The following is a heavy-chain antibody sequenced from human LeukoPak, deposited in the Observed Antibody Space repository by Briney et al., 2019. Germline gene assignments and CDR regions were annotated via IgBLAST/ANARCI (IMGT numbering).Heavy chain of an antibody. Sequence: ASVKVSCEASGGTFSSYAISWVRQAPGQGFEWMGGIIPIFGTANYAQKFQGRVTITTDESTSTAYMELSSLRSEDTAVYYCAILGYSLDYWGQGTLVTVSS. CDR1: GGTFSSYA. J-gene: IGHJ4*02. D-gene: IGHD6-13*01. CDR2: IIPIFGTA. CDR3: AILGYSLDY. V-gene: IGHV1-69*05.